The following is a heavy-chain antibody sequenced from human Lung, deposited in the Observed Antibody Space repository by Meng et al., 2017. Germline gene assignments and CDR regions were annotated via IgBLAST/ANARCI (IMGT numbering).Heavy chain of an antibody. J-gene: IGHJ4*02. CDR1: GNTFPVYY. CDR2: INPKSGDT. CDR3: ARDEDISAAGKLFGDY. D-gene: IGHD6-25*01. Sequence: VMKPLTPTTSARDTSGNTFPVYYLHWVRRAPGPRRQGLGRINPKSGDTHYAQKFQAMVTMTGDTSISTAYMELSGLRSDDTAMYYCARDEDISAAGKLFGDYWGQGTLVTVSS. V-gene: IGHV1-2*06.